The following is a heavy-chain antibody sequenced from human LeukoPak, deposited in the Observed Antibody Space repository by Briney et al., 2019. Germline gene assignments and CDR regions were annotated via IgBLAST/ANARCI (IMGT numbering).Heavy chain of an antibody. J-gene: IGHJ4*02. CDR1: GFTFNTYW. Sequence: GGSLRLSCVGSGFTFNTYWMNWVRQAPGKGLEWVANIREDGSEIYYLDSVKGRFTIFRDNAKNSLFLQMNGLRAEDTAVYYCARHWAHLDYWGQGTLVTVSS. D-gene: IGHD7-27*01. V-gene: IGHV3-7*01. CDR3: ARHWAHLDY. CDR2: IREDGSEI.